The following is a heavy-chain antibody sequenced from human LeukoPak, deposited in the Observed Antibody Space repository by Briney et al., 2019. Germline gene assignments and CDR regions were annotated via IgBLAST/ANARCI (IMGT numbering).Heavy chain of an antibody. V-gene: IGHV3-53*01. CDR3: ARGGGGANPFDY. D-gene: IGHD3-10*01. CDR2: IYSGGNT. CDR1: GFSVSSNY. J-gene: IGHJ4*02. Sequence: GGSLRLSCAVSGFSVSSNYMTWVRQAPGKGLEWVSVIYSGGNTYYAASVKGRFTISRDNSKNTLYLQMDSLRAEDTALYYCARGGGGANPFDYWGQAILVTDSS.